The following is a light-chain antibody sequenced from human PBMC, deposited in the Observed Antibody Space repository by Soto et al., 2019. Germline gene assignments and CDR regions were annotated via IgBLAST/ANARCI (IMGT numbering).Light chain of an antibody. J-gene: IGLJ1*01. CDR3: SSYTSSSTYV. V-gene: IGLV2-14*01. CDR2: EVS. CDR1: SSDVGGYNY. Sequence: QSVLTQPRSVSGSPGQSVTISCTGTSSDVGGYNYVSWYQQHPGKAPKLMIYEVSKRPSGVSNRFSGSKSGNTASLTISGLQAEDEADYYCSSYTSSSTYVFGTGTKVTVL.